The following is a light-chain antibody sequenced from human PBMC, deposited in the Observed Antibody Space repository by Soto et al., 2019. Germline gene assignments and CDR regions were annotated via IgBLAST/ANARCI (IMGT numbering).Light chain of an antibody. V-gene: IGLV2-23*01. CDR3: CSYAGSSTSHVV. J-gene: IGLJ2*01. Sequence: QSALTQPASVSGSPGQSITISCTGTSSDVGSYNLVSWYQQHPGKAPKLMIYEGSKRPSGVSNRFSGSKSGNTASLTISGLQAEDGADYYCCSYAGSSTSHVVFGGGTKLTVL. CDR1: SSDVGSYNL. CDR2: EGS.